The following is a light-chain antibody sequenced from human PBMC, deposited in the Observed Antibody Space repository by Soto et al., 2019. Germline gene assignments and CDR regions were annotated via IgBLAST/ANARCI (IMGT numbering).Light chain of an antibody. V-gene: IGLV2-14*01. CDR1: GNDIGGYNY. Sequence: QSVLTQPASVSGSPGQSITISCTGTGNDIGGYNYVSWYQQHPGKAPKVMIYHVSNRPSGVSSRFSGSKSGNTASLAIFGLQPENEADYYGISYREDHPRFYVFGTGTKVPVL. J-gene: IGLJ1*01. CDR3: ISYREDHPRFYV. CDR2: HVS.